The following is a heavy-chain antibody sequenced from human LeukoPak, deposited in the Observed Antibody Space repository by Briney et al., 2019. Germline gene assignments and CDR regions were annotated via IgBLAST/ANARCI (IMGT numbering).Heavy chain of an antibody. D-gene: IGHD3-22*01. CDR2: INSDGSSR. Sequence: GGSLRLSCAASGFTFSSHWMHWVRQAPGKGLVWVSGINSDGSSRRYADSVKGRFTISRDNAKNTLYLQMNSLRVEGTAVYYCARGGDSSGYYYCDQWGQGTLVTVSS. J-gene: IGHJ4*02. CDR1: GFTFSSHW. V-gene: IGHV3-74*01. CDR3: ARGGDSSGYYYCDQ.